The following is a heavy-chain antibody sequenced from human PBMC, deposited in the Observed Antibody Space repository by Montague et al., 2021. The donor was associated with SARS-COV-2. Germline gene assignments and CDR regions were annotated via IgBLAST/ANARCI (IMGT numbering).Heavy chain of an antibody. CDR2: IYYSGST. CDR1: GDSISSYY. Sequence: SETLPLTCTVSGDSISSYYWSWIRQSPGKGLEWIGYIYYSGSTNYNPSLKSRVTISVDTSKNQFSLKLRSVTAADTATYYCGRDSVSYGLDVWGQGTTVTVSS. D-gene: IGHD3-16*01. CDR3: GRDSVSYGLDV. V-gene: IGHV4-59*12. J-gene: IGHJ6*02.